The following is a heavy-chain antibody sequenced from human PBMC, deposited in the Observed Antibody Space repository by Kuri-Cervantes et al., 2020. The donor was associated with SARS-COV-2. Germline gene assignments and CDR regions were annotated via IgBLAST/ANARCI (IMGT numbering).Heavy chain of an antibody. J-gene: IGHJ4*02. CDR3: ARGLDSSSWFVY. D-gene: IGHD6-13*01. Sequence: GGSLRLSCAASGFTFSSYSMNWVRQAPGEGLEWVSSISSSCSYKYYADSVKGRFTISRDNAKNALYLKMNSLRAEDTAVYYCARGLDSSSWFVYWVQGTLVTVSS. V-gene: IGHV3-21*01. CDR2: ISSSCSYK. CDR1: GFTFSSYS.